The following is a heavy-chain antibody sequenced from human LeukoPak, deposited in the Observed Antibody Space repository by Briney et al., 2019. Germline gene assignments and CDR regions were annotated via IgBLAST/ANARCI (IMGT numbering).Heavy chain of an antibody. Sequence: GESLKISCKGSGYNFTNYWIGWVRQMPGKGLEWMGIIYPGDSDTRYSPSFQGQVTISADKSISTAYLQWSSLKASDTAMYYCARHRGYSYGLSGWFDPWGQGTLVTVSS. J-gene: IGHJ5*02. CDR3: ARHRGYSYGLSGWFDP. V-gene: IGHV5-51*01. D-gene: IGHD5-18*01. CDR2: IYPGDSDT. CDR1: GYNFTNYW.